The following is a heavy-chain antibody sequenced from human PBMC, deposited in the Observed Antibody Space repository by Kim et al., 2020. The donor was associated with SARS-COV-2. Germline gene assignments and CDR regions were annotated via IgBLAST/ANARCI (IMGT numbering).Heavy chain of an antibody. J-gene: IGHJ6*02. V-gene: IGHV3-43*01. CDR2: ISWDGGST. D-gene: IGHD6-19*01. CDR1: GFTFDDYT. CDR3: AKDRIAVAGTNDYYYGMDV. Sequence: GGSLRLSCAASGFTFDDYTMHWVRQAPGKGLEWVSLISWDGGSTYYADSVKGRFTISRDNSKNSLYLQMNSLRTEDTALYYCAKDRIAVAGTNDYYYGMDVWGQGTTVTVSS.